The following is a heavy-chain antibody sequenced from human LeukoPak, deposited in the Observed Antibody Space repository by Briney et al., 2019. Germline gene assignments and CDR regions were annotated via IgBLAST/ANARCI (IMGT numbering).Heavy chain of an antibody. J-gene: IGHJ4*02. CDR3: AKTYSGSYQLFDY. V-gene: IGHV3-30*18. CDR1: GFTFSSRG. CDR2: ISSDGSNT. D-gene: IGHD1-26*01. Sequence: PGGSLRLSCAASGFTFSSRGMHWVRQAPGKGLEWVAVISSDGSNTYHTGSVKGRFTISRDNSKNTLYLQMNSLRAEDTAVYYCAKTYSGSYQLFDYWGQGTLVTVSS.